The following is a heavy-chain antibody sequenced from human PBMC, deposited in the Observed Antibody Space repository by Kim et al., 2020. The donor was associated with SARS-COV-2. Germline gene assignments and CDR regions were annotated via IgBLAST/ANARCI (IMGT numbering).Heavy chain of an antibody. CDR3: AKGRGGWYGDAFDI. CDR1: GFTFGDYA. J-gene: IGHJ3*02. CDR2: ISWNSGSI. Sequence: GGSLRLSCAASGFTFGDYAMHWVRQAPGKGLEWVSGISWNSGSIGYADSVKGRFTISRDNAKNSLYLQMNSLRPEDTALYYCAKGRGGWYGDAFDIWGQGTMVTVSS. D-gene: IGHD6-19*01. V-gene: IGHV3-9*01.